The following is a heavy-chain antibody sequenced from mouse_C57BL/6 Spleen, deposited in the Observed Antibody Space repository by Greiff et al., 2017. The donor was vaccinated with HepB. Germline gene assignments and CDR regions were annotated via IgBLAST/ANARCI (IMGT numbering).Heavy chain of an antibody. J-gene: IGHJ4*01. CDR1: GFSLTSYG. CDR3: ARKDYDYDGYAMDY. D-gene: IGHD2-4*01. CDR2: IWSGGST. Sequence: QVQLKESGPGLVQPSQSLSITCTVSGFSLTSYGVHWVRQSPGKGLEWLGVIWSGGSTDYNAAFISRLSISRDNSKSQVFFKMNSLQADDTAIYYCARKDYDYDGYAMDYWGQGTSVTVSS. V-gene: IGHV2-2*01.